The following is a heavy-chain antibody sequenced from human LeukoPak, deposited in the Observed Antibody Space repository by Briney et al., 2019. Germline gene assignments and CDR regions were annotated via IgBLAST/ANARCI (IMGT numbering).Heavy chain of an antibody. CDR1: GFTFSSYD. D-gene: IGHD2-15*01. Sequence: GGSLRLSCAASGFTFSSYDMNWVRQAPGKGLEWVSYISTISSTKYYADSVKGRFTISRDNAKNSLYLQMNSLRDEDTAVYYCARRLRRLFDYWGQGTLVTVSS. J-gene: IGHJ4*02. CDR2: ISTISSTK. CDR3: ARRLRRLFDY. V-gene: IGHV3-48*02.